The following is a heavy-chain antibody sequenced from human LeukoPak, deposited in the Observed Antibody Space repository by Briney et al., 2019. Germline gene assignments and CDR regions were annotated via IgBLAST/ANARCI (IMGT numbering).Heavy chain of an antibody. D-gene: IGHD3-3*01. CDR2: ISAYNGNT. CDR3: ARDRGPGITIFGVVIIPRETYYYYGMDV. J-gene: IGHJ6*02. Sequence: APVKVSCKASVYTFTSYGISWVRQAPGQGLEWMGWISAYNGNTNYAQKLQGRVTMTTDTSTSIAYMELRSLRSDDTAVYYCARDRGPGITIFGVVIIPRETYYYYGMDVWGQGTTVTVSS. CDR1: VYTFTSYG. V-gene: IGHV1-18*01.